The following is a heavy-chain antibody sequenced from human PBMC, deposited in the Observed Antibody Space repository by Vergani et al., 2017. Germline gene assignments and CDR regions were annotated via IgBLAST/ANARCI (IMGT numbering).Heavy chain of an antibody. V-gene: IGHV4-34*01. CDR2: VNHGGST. CDR3: AGIARAPTRRNPPPDY. CDR1: GGSFSVYY. Sequence: QVQLQERGAGLLKTSETLSLTCGVSGGSFSVYYWSWFRQAPGMGLEWIGEVNHGGSTNYNQSLKSRVSISVDTSKNPFSLQLTSVTAAGAALYFCAGIARAPTRRNPPPDYWGQGILVTVSS. D-gene: IGHD1-14*01. J-gene: IGHJ4*02.